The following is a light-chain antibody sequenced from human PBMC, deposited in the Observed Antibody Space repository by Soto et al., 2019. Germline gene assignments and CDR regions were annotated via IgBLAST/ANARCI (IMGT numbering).Light chain of an antibody. CDR1: SSNIGINY. CDR2: DNN. Sequence: QSVLTQPPSVSAAPGQKVSISCSGSSSNIGINYVSWYQHLPGTAPKLLIYDNNQRPSAIPDRFSGSKSGTSATLGITGLQTGHEADYFCGTWDSSLSAGVFGGGTQLTVL. V-gene: IGLV1-51*01. CDR3: GTWDSSLSAGV. J-gene: IGLJ2*01.